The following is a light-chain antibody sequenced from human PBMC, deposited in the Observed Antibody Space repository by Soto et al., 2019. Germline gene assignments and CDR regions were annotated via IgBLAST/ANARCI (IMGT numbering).Light chain of an antibody. J-gene: IGKJ4*01. Sequence: DIQMTQSPSSVSATVGDRVTITCRASQGISSRLAWYQQKPGKAPNLLIYAASSLQSGVPSRFSGSGSETDFTLTIGSLQPEDFATYYCQQSNSFPLTFGGGTKVEIK. V-gene: IGKV1-12*01. CDR1: QGISSR. CDR2: AAS. CDR3: QQSNSFPLT.